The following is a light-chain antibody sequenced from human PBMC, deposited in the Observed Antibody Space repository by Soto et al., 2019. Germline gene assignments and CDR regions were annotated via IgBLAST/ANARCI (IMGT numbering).Light chain of an antibody. CDR2: GAS. CDR3: QQYGSSPYT. J-gene: IGKJ2*01. CDR1: QSVSSSY. Sequence: ELVLTQSPGTLSLSPGERATLSCRASQSVSSSYLAWYQQKPGQAPRLLIYGASSRATGIPDRFSGSGSGTDFTLTISRLEPEDFAVYYCQQYGSSPYTFGQGTKLESK. V-gene: IGKV3-20*01.